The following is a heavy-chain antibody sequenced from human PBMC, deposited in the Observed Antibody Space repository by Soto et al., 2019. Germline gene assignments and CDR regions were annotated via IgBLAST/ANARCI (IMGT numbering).Heavy chain of an antibody. J-gene: IGHJ4*02. CDR2: IGTAGDT. CDR3: ARAGYSYGFDY. Sequence: XGSLRLSFAASGFTFSSYDMHWVRQATGKGLEWVSAIGTAGDTYYPGSVKGRFTISRENAKNSLYLQMNSLRAGDTAVYYCARAGYSYGFDYWGQGTLVTVSS. D-gene: IGHD5-18*01. V-gene: IGHV3-13*01. CDR1: GFTFSSYD.